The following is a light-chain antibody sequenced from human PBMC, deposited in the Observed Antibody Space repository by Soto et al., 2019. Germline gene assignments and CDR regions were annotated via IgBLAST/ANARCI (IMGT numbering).Light chain of an antibody. Sequence: GDRVIITCRASQSISVWLAWYQQRPGKAPKLLIYKASSLESGVPSRFSGSGSGTEFTLTISSLQSEDFAVYYCQQYNNWPLTFGGGTTGDIK. V-gene: IGKV1-5*03. CDR1: QSISVW. CDR2: KAS. J-gene: IGKJ4*01. CDR3: QQYNNWPLT.